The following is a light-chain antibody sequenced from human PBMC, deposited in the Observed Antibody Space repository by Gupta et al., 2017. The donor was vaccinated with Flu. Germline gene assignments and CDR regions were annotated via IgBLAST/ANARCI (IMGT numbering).Light chain of an antibody. V-gene: IGKV3-11*01. CDR3: QQRSGLPMYT. CDR1: QSVSNQ. CDR2: DAS. Sequence: EIVLTQSPVTLSLSPGDSAILSCRASQSVSNQLAWYQQRPGQPPRLLMYDASRRAAGIPARFSGSGSGKDFTLTITTREQEDFAGYYCQQRSGLPMYTFGQGTKLEIK. J-gene: IGKJ2*01.